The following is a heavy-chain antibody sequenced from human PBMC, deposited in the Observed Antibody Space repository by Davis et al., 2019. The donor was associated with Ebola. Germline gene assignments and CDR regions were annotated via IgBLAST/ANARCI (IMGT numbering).Heavy chain of an antibody. V-gene: IGHV3-7*03. D-gene: IGHD3-22*01. Sequence: GGSLRLSCAASGFTFSSYAMSWVRQAPGKGLEWVANIKQDGSEKYYVDSVKGRFTISRDNSKNTLYLQMNSLRAEDTAVYYCAKGLKSYYYDSSGSSFYYYFGMDVWGKGTTVTVSS. CDR1: GFTFSSYA. CDR3: AKGLKSYYYDSSGSSFYYYFGMDV. CDR2: IKQDGSEK. J-gene: IGHJ6*04.